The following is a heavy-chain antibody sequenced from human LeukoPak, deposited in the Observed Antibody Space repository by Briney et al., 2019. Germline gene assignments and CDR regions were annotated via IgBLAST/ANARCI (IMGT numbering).Heavy chain of an antibody. J-gene: IGHJ6*02. CDR2: INPNSGGT. D-gene: IGHD3-10*01. CDR1: GYTFTGYY. Sequence: GASVKVSCKASGYTFTGYYMHWVRQAPGQGLEWMGWINPNSGGTNYAQKFQGWVTMTRDTSISTAYMELSRLRSDDTAVYYCARAAYYGSGSYRLYYYGMDVWGQGTTVTVPS. V-gene: IGHV1-2*04. CDR3: ARAAYYGSGSYRLYYYGMDV.